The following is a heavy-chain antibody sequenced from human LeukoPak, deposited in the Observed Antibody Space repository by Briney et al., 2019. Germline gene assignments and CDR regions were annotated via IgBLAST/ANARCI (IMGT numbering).Heavy chain of an antibody. Sequence: SETLSLTCAVYGGSFSGYYWSWIRQPPGKGLEWIGEINHSGSTNYNPSLKSRVTISVDTSKNQFSLKLSSVTAADTAVNYCARGVLEHSYYFDYWGQGTLVTVSS. CDR1: GGSFSGYY. D-gene: IGHD3-3*01. CDR2: INHSGST. CDR3: ARGVLEHSYYFDY. V-gene: IGHV4-34*01. J-gene: IGHJ4*02.